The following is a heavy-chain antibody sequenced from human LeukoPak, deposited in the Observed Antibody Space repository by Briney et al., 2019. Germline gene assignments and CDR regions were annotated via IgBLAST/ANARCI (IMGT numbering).Heavy chain of an antibody. CDR1: GGSFSGYY. CDR3: ARDNYDSSGYYRGLDY. CDR2: IYHSGST. V-gene: IGHV4-38-2*02. Sequence: SETLSLTCAVYGGSFSGYYWGWIRQPPGKGLEWIGSIYHSGSTYYNPSLKSRVTISVDTSKNQFSLKLSSVTAADTAVYYCARDNYDSSGYYRGLDYWGQGTLVTVSS. D-gene: IGHD3-22*01. J-gene: IGHJ4*02.